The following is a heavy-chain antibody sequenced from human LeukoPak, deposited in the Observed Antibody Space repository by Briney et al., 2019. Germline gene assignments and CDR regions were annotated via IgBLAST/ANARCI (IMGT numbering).Heavy chain of an antibody. CDR2: INPSSGGT. CDR1: GYTFTDYY. V-gene: IGHV1-2*02. J-gene: IGHJ4*02. Sequence: ASVKVSCKASGYTFTDYYIHWVRQAPGQGLEWMGWINPSSGGTNYAQKFQGRVTVTRVTSINTAYMELTRLTSDDTAVCYCASVYSGYDLAQLDYWGQGTLVTVSS. D-gene: IGHD5-12*01. CDR3: ASVYSGYDLAQLDY.